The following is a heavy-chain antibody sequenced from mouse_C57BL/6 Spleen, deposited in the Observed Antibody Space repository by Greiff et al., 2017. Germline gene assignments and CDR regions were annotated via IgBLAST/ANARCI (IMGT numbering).Heavy chain of an antibody. V-gene: IGHV1-54*01. J-gene: IGHJ1*03. CDR3: ARDRITTVVRYFDV. CDR2: INPGSGGT. D-gene: IGHD1-1*01. Sequence: QVQLQQSGAELVRPGTSVKVSCKASGYAFTNYLIEWVKQRPGQGLEWIGVINPGSGGTNYNEKFKGKATLTADKSSSTAYMQLSSLTSEDSAVYFCARDRITTVVRYFDVWGTGTTVTVSS. CDR1: GYAFTNYL.